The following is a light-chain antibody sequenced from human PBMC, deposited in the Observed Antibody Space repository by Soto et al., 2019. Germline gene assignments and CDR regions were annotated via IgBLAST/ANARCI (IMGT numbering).Light chain of an antibody. CDR1: QRISSF. Sequence: DIQMTQSPSSLSASVGDRVTITCRASQRISSFLNWYQHKPGKAPKLLVYAASSLQSGVPSRFSGSGFGTDFSLTISSLQPEDFTTYYCQQSYSTPVTFGQGTKVEIK. CDR2: AAS. J-gene: IGKJ1*01. CDR3: QQSYSTPVT. V-gene: IGKV1-39*01.